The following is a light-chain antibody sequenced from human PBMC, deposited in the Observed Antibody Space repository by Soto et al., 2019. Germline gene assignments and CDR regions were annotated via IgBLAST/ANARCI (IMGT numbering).Light chain of an antibody. CDR3: QQYYSTPRT. CDR2: WAS. J-gene: IGKJ2*01. Sequence: DIVMTQSPDSLAVSLGERATFNCKSSQSVLYSSNNKNYLAWYQQRPRQPPKLLIYWASTRESGVPDRFSGSGSGTDFTLTISSLQAEDVAVYYCQQYYSTPRTFGQGTKLEIK. V-gene: IGKV4-1*01. CDR1: QSVLYSSNNKNY.